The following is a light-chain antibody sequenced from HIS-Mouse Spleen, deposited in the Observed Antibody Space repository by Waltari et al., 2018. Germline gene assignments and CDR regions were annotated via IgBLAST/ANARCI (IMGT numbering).Light chain of an antibody. V-gene: IGKV1-9*01. CDR1: QGSSSY. Sequence: DIQLTQSPSFLSASVGDRVTITCRASQGSSSYLAWYQPKPGKAPKLRIYAASTLQSGVPSRFSGSGSGTEFTLTISSLQPEDFATYYCQQLNSYPPTFGQGTKVEIK. CDR3: QQLNSYPPT. CDR2: AAS. J-gene: IGKJ1*01.